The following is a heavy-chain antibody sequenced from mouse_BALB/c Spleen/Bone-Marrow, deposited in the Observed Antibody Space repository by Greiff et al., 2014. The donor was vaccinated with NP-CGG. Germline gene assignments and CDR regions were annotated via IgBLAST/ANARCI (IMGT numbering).Heavy chain of an antibody. J-gene: IGHJ4*01. CDR2: LWADGNT. Sequence: QVQLKESGPGLVAPSQSLSITCTVSGFSLTTYGVHWVRQPPGKGLEWLGVLWADGNTNYNSALMSRLSISKDNSKSQVFLKMNSLQTDDTAMYYCARITTATGAMDYWGQGTSVTVSS. CDR3: ARITTATGAMDY. CDR1: GFSLTTYG. V-gene: IGHV2-9*02. D-gene: IGHD1-2*01.